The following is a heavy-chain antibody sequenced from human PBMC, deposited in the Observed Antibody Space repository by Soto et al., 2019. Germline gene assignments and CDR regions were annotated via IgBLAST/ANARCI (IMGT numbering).Heavy chain of an antibody. CDR3: ARHRRHYYVSGSYPDYYGMDV. V-gene: IGHV5-10-1*01. J-gene: IGHJ6*04. D-gene: IGHD3-10*01. CDR2: IDPSDSYT. Sequence: PGESLKISCKGSGYSFTSYWISWVRQMPGKGLEWMGRIDPSDSYTNYSPSFQGHVTISADKSISTAYLQWSSLKASDTAMYYCARHRRHYYVSGSYPDYYGMDVWGKGTTVTVSS. CDR1: GYSFTSYW.